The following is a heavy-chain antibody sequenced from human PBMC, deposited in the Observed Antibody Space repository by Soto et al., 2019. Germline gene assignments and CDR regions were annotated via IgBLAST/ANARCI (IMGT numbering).Heavy chain of an antibody. D-gene: IGHD2-2*01. Sequence: LSLTCTVSGGSVSSCSYYWSWIRQPPGKGLEWIGYIYYSGSTNYNPSLKSRVTISVDTSKNQFSLQLKSMTAADTAVYYCAKLSCTSSTCYFTGWFDPWGQGTLVTVS. V-gene: IGHV4-61*01. J-gene: IGHJ5*02. CDR1: GGSVSSCSYY. CDR2: IYYSGST. CDR3: AKLSCTSSTCYFTGWFDP.